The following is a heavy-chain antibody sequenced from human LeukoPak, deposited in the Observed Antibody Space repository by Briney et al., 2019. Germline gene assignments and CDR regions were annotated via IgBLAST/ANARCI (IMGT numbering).Heavy chain of an antibody. J-gene: IGHJ5*02. CDR2: INPSAGTT. CDR3: ARDGDENSSSWSWFDP. Sequence: ASVKVSCKASGYTFTSYYMHWVRQAPGQGLEWMGIINPSAGTTTYAQKFQGRVIMTRDTSTSTVYMELSSLRSEDTAVYYCARDGDENSSSWSWFDPWGQGTLVTVSS. D-gene: IGHD6-13*01. V-gene: IGHV1-46*01. CDR1: GYTFTSYY.